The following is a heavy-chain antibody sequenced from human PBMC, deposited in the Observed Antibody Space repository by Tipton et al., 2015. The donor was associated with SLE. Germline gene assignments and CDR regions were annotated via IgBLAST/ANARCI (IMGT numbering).Heavy chain of an antibody. CDR1: GGSINNYY. D-gene: IGHD7-27*01. CDR3: ARDAGGSLGMESYYYYMDV. V-gene: IGHV4-59*12. CDR2: IFYSGST. J-gene: IGHJ6*03. Sequence: TLSLTCTVSGGSINNYYWSWIRQPPGKGLEWIGYIFYSGSTNYNPSLKSRVSMSLDTSKKQFSLRLTSVTAADTAVYYCARDAGGSLGMESYYYYMDVWGKGTTVTVSS.